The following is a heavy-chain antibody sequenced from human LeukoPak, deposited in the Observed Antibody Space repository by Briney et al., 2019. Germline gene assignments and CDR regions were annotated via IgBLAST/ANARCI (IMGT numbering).Heavy chain of an antibody. CDR2: ISAYNGNT. CDR1: GYTFTSYG. D-gene: IGHD2-2*02. CDR3: ARASFRRPATAIQYYYYGMDV. Sequence: ASVKVSCKASGYTFTSYGISWVRQAPGQGLEWMGWISAYNGNTNYAQKFQGSVTITADESTSTAYMELSSLRSEDTAVYYCARASFRRPATAIQYYYYGMDVWGQGTTVTVSS. J-gene: IGHJ6*02. V-gene: IGHV1-18*01.